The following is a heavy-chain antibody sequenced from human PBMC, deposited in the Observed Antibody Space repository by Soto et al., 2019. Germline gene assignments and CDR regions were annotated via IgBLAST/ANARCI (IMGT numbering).Heavy chain of an antibody. J-gene: IGHJ4*01. CDR1: GFTFSSYS. CDR2: ITSSGTTV. CDR3: AKGSSNWAYYFDF. Sequence: EVHLVESGGGLVQPGGSLRLSCAASGFTFSSYSLNWVRQAPGRGREWVSYITSSGTTVYYADSVRGRFTISRDNAKNSLSLQMNSLRDDDTAVYYCAKGSSNWAYYFDFWGQGTLVTVSS. V-gene: IGHV3-48*02. D-gene: IGHD6-13*01.